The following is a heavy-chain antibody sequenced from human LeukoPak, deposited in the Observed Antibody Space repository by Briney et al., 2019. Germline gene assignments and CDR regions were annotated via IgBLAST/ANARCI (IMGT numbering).Heavy chain of an antibody. V-gene: IGHV1-69*06. CDR2: IIPIFGTA. J-gene: IGHJ4*02. CDR1: GGTFSSYA. D-gene: IGHD3-10*01. Sequence: SVKVSCKASGGTFSSYAISWVRQAPGQGLEWMGRIIPIFGTANYAQKFQGRVTTTADKSTSTAYMELSSLRSEDTAVYYCARVPLLGYYGSGVRADYWGQGTLVTVSS. CDR3: ARVPLLGYYGSGVRADY.